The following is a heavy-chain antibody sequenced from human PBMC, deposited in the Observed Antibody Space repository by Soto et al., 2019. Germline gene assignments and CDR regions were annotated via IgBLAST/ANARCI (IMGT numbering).Heavy chain of an antibody. CDR3: ARYRREAVAGYTLDN. V-gene: IGHV4-59*01. D-gene: IGHD6-13*01. Sequence: PSETLSLTCTISGGSISSNYWTWIRQPPGKGLEWIGYVYNSGSTNYNPSLKSRVTISEDTSKSQFSLKVNSMTAADTAVYYCARYRREAVAGYTLDNWGQGILVTVSS. J-gene: IGHJ4*02. CDR2: VYNSGST. CDR1: GGSISSNY.